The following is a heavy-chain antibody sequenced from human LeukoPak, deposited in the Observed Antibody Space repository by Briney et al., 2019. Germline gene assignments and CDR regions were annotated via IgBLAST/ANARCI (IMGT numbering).Heavy chain of an antibody. J-gene: IGHJ4*02. Sequence: SETLSLTCTVSGGSISSGGYYWSWIRQHPGKGLEWIEYIYYNGSTYYNPSLKSRVTISVDTSKNQFSLKLSSVTAADTAVYSGARIIVGAVAGDSYYFVYGGQATLVTVSS. V-gene: IGHV4-31*03. CDR3: ARIIVGAVAGDSYYFVY. D-gene: IGHD6-19*01. CDR2: IYYNGST. CDR1: GGSISSGGYY.